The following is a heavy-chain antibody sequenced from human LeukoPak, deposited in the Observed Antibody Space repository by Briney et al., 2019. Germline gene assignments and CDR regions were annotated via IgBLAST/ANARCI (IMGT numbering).Heavy chain of an antibody. CDR1: GFTFSDYY. V-gene: IGHV3-11*01. Sequence: GGSLRLSCAASGFTFSDYYMSWIRQAPGKGLEWVSYISSSGSTIYYADSVKGRFTISRDNAKNSLYLQMNSLRAEDTAVYYCAREARKRWLQFRSYYYGMDVWGQGTTVTVSS. J-gene: IGHJ6*02. D-gene: IGHD5-24*01. CDR3: AREARKRWLQFRSYYYGMDV. CDR2: ISSSGSTI.